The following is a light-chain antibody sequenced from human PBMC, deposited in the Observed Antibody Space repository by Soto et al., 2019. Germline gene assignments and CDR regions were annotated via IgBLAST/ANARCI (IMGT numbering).Light chain of an antibody. CDR1: QSIRSW. Sequence: GDRVTINCRASQSIRSWLAWYQQKPGKAPKVLIYEASSLESGVPPRFSGSGSGTEFTLTISSLQPDDFATYYCQQYNSYPWTFGQGTKVEIK. J-gene: IGKJ1*01. CDR2: EAS. V-gene: IGKV1-5*01. CDR3: QQYNSYPWT.